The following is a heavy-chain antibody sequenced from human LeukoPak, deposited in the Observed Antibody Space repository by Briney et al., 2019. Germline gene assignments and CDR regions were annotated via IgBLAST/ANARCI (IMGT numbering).Heavy chain of an antibody. CDR2: INWNSDNI. J-gene: IGHJ3*02. CDR1: GFTFNDHA. D-gene: IGHD3-22*01. CDR3: ARASYYYDTTGLGAVDI. V-gene: IGHV3-9*01. Sequence: PGRSLRLSCAASGFTFNDHAMYWVRQAPGKGLEWVSGINWNSDNIGYADSVKGRFTISRDDAKNSLFLQMNSLRAVDTALYYCARASYYYDTTGLGAVDIWGQGTMVTVSS.